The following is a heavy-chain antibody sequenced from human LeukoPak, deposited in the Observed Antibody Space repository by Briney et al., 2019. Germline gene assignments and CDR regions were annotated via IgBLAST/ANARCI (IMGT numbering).Heavy chain of an antibody. J-gene: IGHJ3*02. CDR2: ISGSGDST. D-gene: IGHD2-2*02. CDR3: AKDINELGYCSSTSCYNTAFDI. CDR1: GFTFSNYA. V-gene: IGHV3-23*01. Sequence: GGSLRLSCAASGFTFSNYAMRWVRQAPGKGLEWVSGISGSGDSTYYADSVKGRFTISRDNAKNSLYLQMNSLRAEDTALYYCAKDINELGYCSSTSCYNTAFDIWGQGTMVTVSS.